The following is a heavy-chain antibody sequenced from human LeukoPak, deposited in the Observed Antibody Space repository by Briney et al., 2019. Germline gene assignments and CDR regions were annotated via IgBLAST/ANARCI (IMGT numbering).Heavy chain of an antibody. CDR1: GFTFSSYA. D-gene: IGHD3-22*01. CDR3: ARDGVDYYDSSGIPFDY. V-gene: IGHV3-30-3*01. CDR2: ISYDGSNK. J-gene: IGHJ4*02. Sequence: PGRSLRPSCAASGFTFSSYAMHWVRQAPGKGLEWVAVISYDGSNKYYADSVKGRFTISRDNSKNTLYLQMNSLRAEDTAVYYCARDGVDYYDSSGIPFDYWGQGTLVTVSS.